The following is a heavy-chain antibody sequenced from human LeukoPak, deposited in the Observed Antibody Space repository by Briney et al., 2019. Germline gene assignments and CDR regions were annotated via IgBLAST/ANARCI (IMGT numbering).Heavy chain of an antibody. D-gene: IGHD1-26*01. CDR3: AREGSSGVGATVD. CDR2: MNPNSGNT. J-gene: IGHJ4*02. Sequence: WASVKVSCKASGYTFTSYDTNWVRQATGQGLEWMGWMNPNSGNTGYAQKFQGRVTMTRNTSISTAYMGLSSLRSEDTAVYYCAREGSSGVGATVDWGQGTLVTVSS. V-gene: IGHV1-8*01. CDR1: GYTFTSYD.